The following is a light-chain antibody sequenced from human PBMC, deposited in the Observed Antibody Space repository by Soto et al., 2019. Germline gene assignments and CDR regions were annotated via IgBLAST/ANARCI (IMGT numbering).Light chain of an antibody. CDR3: SSYTSSSTYV. J-gene: IGLJ1*01. Sequence: QSALTQPASVSGSPGQSITISCTGTSSDDGGYNYVSWYQQHPGKAPKLMIYDVSNWPSGVSNRFSGSKSGNMASLTISGLQAEDEADYYCSSYTSSSTYVFGPGTKLTVL. CDR1: SSDDGGYNY. V-gene: IGLV2-14*03. CDR2: DVS.